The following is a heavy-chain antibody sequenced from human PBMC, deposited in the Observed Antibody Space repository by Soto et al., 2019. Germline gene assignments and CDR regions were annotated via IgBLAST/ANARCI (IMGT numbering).Heavy chain of an antibody. Sequence: EVQLLESGGGLVQPGGSLRLSCAASGFTFSSYAMSWVRQAPGKGLEWVSTISDSGGSTYYADSVKGRFTISRDNSTNTLYLQMNSLRAEDTAVYYCAFSSSPFDYWGQGTLVTVSS. CDR1: GFTFSSYA. V-gene: IGHV3-23*01. J-gene: IGHJ4*02. CDR3: AFSSSPFDY. CDR2: ISDSGGST.